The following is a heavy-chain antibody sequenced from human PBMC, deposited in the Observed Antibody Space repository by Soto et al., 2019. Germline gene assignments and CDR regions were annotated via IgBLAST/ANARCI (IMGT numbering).Heavy chain of an antibody. Sequence: GASVKVSCKASGYTFTSYDINWVRQATGQGLEWMGWMNPNSGNTGYAQKFQGRVTMTRNTSISTAYMELSSLRSEDTAVYYCARDSSPFAFIIDPWGQGTLVTVSS. CDR1: GYTFTSYD. D-gene: IGHD3-16*02. CDR3: ARDSSPFAFIIDP. CDR2: MNPNSGNT. V-gene: IGHV1-8*01. J-gene: IGHJ5*02.